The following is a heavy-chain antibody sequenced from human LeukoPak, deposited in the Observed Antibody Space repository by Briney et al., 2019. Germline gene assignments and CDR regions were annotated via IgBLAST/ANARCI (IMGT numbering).Heavy chain of an antibody. CDR3: ARRWFGDAFDI. J-gene: IGHJ3*02. CDR1: GGSISSYY. Sequence: ASETLSLTCTVSGGSISSYYWSWIRQPPGKGLEWIGYIYYSGSTNYNPSLKSRVTISVDTSKNQFSLKLSSVTAADTAVYYCARRWFGDAFDIWGQGTMVTVSS. V-gene: IGHV4-59*12. D-gene: IGHD3-10*01. CDR2: IYYSGST.